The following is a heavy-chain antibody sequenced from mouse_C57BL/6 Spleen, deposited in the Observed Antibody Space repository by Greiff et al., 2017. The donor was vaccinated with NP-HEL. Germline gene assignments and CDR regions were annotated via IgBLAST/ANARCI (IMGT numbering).Heavy chain of an antibody. Sequence: QVQLQQSGPELVKPGASVKISCKASGYAFSSSWMNWVKQRPGKGLEWIGRIYPGDGDTNYNGKFKGKATLTADKSSSTAYMQLSSLTSEDSAVYFCARGYIADYWGQGTTLTVSS. CDR2: IYPGDGDT. V-gene: IGHV1-82*01. D-gene: IGHD1-3*01. CDR3: ARGYIADY. CDR1: GYAFSSSW. J-gene: IGHJ2*01.